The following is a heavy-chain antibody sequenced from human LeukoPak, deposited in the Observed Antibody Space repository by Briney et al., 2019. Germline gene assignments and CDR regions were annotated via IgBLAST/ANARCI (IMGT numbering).Heavy chain of an antibody. CDR3: FLEGIAAAGYYYFDY. D-gene: IGHD6-13*01. J-gene: IGHJ4*02. V-gene: IGHV3-74*01. CDR1: GFTFSSYW. Sequence: GGSLRLSCAASGFTFSSYWMHWVRQAPGKGLVWVSRINSDGSSTSYADSVKGRFTISRDNAKNTLYLQMNSLRAEDTAVYYCFLEGIAAAGYYYFDYWGQGTLVTVSS. CDR2: INSDGSST.